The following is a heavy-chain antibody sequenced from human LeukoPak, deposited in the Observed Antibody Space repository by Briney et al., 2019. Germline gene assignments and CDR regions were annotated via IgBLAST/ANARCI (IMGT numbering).Heavy chain of an antibody. CDR1: GFTSNSYV. J-gene: IGHJ4*02. Sequence: GGSLRLSCAASGFTSNSYVISWVRQAPGKGLEWVSTISGSGGSTHYADSVRGRFTISRDNSKNTVYLQMSSLRAEDTAMYYCAKGGSGSYLYYFDYWGQGTLVTVSP. D-gene: IGHD3-10*01. CDR3: AKGGSGSYLYYFDY. V-gene: IGHV3-23*01. CDR2: ISGSGGST.